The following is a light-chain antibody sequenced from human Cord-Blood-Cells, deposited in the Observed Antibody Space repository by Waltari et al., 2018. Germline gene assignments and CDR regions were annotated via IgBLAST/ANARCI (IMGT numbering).Light chain of an antibody. V-gene: IGLV3-25*03. J-gene: IGLJ2*01. CDR2: EDS. CDR1: ALPKQY. Sequence: SYELTQPPSVSVSPGQTARITCSGDALPKQYAYWYQQKPSQAPVLLIVEDSKRPAGIPGRFSGSNSGTTDTLTISGVQAEDEADYYCQSADSSGTYVVFGGGTKLTVL. CDR3: QSADSSGTYVV.